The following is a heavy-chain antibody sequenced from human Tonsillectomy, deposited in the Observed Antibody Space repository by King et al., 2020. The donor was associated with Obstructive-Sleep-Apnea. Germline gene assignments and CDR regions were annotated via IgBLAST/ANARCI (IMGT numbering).Heavy chain of an antibody. CDR3: ERGLGWDGDPLNWFDP. D-gene: IGHD4-17*01. CDR1: GDSVSSNSAA. CDR2: TYYSSKWYN. J-gene: IGHJ5*02. Sequence: VQLQQSGPGLVKPSQTLSLTCAISGDSVSSNSAAWNWIRQSPSRGLEWLGRTYYSSKWYNDYAVSVKSRITINPDTSKNQFSLQLNSVTPEDTAVYYCERGLGWDGDPLNWFDPWGQGTLVTVSS. V-gene: IGHV6-1*01.